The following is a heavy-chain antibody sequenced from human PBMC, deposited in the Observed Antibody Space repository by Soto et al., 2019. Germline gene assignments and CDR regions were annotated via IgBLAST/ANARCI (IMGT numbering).Heavy chain of an antibody. CDR2: IYSSGST. CDR3: ARGRSVTLFDN. D-gene: IGHD4-17*01. CDR1: GGSISTGGYY. V-gene: IGHV4-31*03. Sequence: QVQLQESGPGLVKPSQTLSLTCTVSGGSISTGGYYWTWIRQHPGKGLEWIGYIYSSGSTYYNPSLKRRATISVDTSKNQFSLTLSSVTAADTAVYYCARGRSVTLFDNWGQGTLVTVSS. J-gene: IGHJ4*02.